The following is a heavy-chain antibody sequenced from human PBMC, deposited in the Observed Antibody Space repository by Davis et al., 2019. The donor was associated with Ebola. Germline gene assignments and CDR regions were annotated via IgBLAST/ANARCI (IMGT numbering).Heavy chain of an antibody. CDR1: GFTFSDSY. CDR2: ISLSGSTR. J-gene: IGHJ6*02. Sequence: GGSLRLSCAASGFTFSDSYMSWIRQAPGKGPECVSYISLSGSTRHYADSVRGRFTISRDNAKNSLYLQMNSLRAEDTAVYYCARDLGVRGAFYGMDVWGQGTTVTVSS. D-gene: IGHD3-10*01. V-gene: IGHV3-11*01. CDR3: ARDLGVRGAFYGMDV.